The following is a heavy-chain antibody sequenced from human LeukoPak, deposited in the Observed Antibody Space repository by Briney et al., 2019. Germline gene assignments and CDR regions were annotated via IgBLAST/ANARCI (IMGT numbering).Heavy chain of an antibody. V-gene: IGHV1-46*01. CDR2: INSSSSST. J-gene: IGHJ4*02. D-gene: IGHD2-21*02. Sequence: ASSNVSCKASGYTFTSYYMHWVRQAPGQGLEWVGKINSSSSSTTYAQKFQGRVTMARDTSTSTVYMELSSLISEDTAVYYCARGGPYCGGDCYYFDFWGQGTLVTVSS. CDR1: GYTFTSYY. CDR3: ARGGPYCGGDCYYFDF.